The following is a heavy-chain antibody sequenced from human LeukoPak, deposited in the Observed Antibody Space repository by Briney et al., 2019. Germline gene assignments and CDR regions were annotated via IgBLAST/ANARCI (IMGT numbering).Heavy chain of an antibody. CDR2: IRHDGSDI. D-gene: IGHD1-1*01. CDR3: ARDPYNGAYSEGYYYYYMDV. V-gene: IGHV3-30*02. CDR1: GFTLENYG. J-gene: IGHJ6*03. Sequence: GGSLRLSCAASGFTLENYGMNWVRQAPGKGLEWVAFIRHDGSDIYYTDSVKGRVSISRDNSKNTVYLQMSSLRGEDTAVYYCARDPYNGAYSEGYYYYYMDVWGKGTTVTVSS.